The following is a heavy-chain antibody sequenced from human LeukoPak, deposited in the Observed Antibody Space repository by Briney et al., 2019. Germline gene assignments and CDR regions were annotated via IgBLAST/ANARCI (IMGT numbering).Heavy chain of an antibody. CDR1: GGTFSSYA. CDR2: IIPILGIA. J-gene: IGHJ3*02. CDR3: ARDLYYYDSSGYFEDAFDI. V-gene: IGHV1-69*04. D-gene: IGHD3-22*01. Sequence: ASVKVSCKASGGTFSSYAISWVRQAPGQGLEWMGRIIPILGIANYAQKFQGRVTITADKSTSTAYVELSSLRSEDTAVYYCARDLYYYDSSGYFEDAFDIWGQGTMVTVSS.